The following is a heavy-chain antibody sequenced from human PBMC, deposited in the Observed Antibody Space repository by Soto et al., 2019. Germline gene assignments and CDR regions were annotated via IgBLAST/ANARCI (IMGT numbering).Heavy chain of an antibody. J-gene: IGHJ4*02. D-gene: IGHD2-8*02. V-gene: IGHV1-2*02. CDR3: ARGDYGTGGYPFPYFDY. Sequence: HEHLVQSGAEVKWPGASLKVSCKASGYSFTGYYIHWVRQAPGQGLEWMGWINPDSGATNYAQNFQGRVTLTSDTSISTASMDLTSLTSDDTAVYYCARGDYGTGGYPFPYFDYWGQGTLVIVSS. CDR1: GYSFTGYY. CDR2: INPDSGAT.